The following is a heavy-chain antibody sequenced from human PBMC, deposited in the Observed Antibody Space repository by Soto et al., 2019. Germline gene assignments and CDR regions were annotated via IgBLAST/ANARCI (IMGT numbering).Heavy chain of an antibody. CDR2: IEQDGSEK. V-gene: IGHV3-7*03. J-gene: IGHJ3*02. CDR3: ARDYTDLVDDAFDI. Sequence: GGSLRLSCAASGFTFSSYWMSWVRQAPGKGLEWVANIEQDGSEKYYVDSVKGRFTISRDNAKNSLYLQMNSLRAEDTAVYYCARDYTDLVDDAFDIWGQVTMVTVSS. D-gene: IGHD5-12*01. CDR1: GFTFSSYW.